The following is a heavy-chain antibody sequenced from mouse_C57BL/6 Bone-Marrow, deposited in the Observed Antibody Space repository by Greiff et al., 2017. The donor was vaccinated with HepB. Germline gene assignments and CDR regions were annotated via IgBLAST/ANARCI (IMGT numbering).Heavy chain of an antibody. CDR1: GFTFSNYW. J-gene: IGHJ2*01. CDR2: IRLKSDNYAT. Sequence: EVMLVESGGGLVQPGGSMKLSCVASGFTFSNYWMNWVRRSPEKGLEWVAQIRLKSDNYATHYAESVKGRFTISRDDSKSSVYLQMNNLRAEDTGIYYCTGLGGGDYWGQGTTPTVSS. CDR3: TGLGGGDY. D-gene: IGHD4-1*01. V-gene: IGHV6-3*01.